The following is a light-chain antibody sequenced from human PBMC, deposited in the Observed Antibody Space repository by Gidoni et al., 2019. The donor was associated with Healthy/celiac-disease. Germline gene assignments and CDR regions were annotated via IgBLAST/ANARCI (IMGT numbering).Light chain of an antibody. CDR2: DAS. V-gene: IGKV3-11*01. CDR1: QSVSSY. CDR3: QQRSNWPPLP. Sequence: EIVLTQSPATLSLSPGERATLSCRASQSVSSYLAWYQQKPGQAPRLLIYDASNRATGIPARFSGSGSGTDFTLTLSSLAPEDFAVYYCQQRSNWPPLPFGGGTKVEIK. J-gene: IGKJ4*01.